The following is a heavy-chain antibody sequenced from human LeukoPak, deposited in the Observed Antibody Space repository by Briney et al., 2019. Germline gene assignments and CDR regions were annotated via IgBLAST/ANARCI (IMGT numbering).Heavy chain of an antibody. CDR2: IYYSGST. V-gene: IGHV4-59*01. CDR3: ARDHSSGWYANYYYYYGMDV. CDR1: GGSISSYY. Sequence: SETLSLTCTVSGGSISSYYWSWIRQPPGKGLEWIGCIYYSGSTNYNPSLKSRVTISVDTSKNQFSLKLSSVTAADTAVYYCARDHSSGWYANYYYYYGMDVWGQGTTVTVSS. D-gene: IGHD6-19*01. J-gene: IGHJ6*02.